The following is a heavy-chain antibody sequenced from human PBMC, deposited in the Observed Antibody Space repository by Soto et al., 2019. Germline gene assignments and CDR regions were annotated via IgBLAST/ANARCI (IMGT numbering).Heavy chain of an antibody. D-gene: IGHD2-21*02. V-gene: IGHV3-33*01. CDR2: IWYDGSNK. J-gene: IGHJ4*02. Sequence: QVQLVESGGGVVQPGRSLRLSCAASGFTFSSYGMHWVRQAPGKGLEWVAVIWYDGSNKYYADSVKGRCTISRDNSKNTPYTQMNSIQAQDTDVSYCARIMGGGDCYDCDLWGQGTLVNVAS. CDR3: ARIMGGGDCYDCDL. CDR1: GFTFSSYG.